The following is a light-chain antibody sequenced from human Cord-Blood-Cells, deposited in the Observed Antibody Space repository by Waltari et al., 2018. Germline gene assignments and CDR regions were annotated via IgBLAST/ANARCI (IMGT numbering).Light chain of an antibody. CDR2: RNN. V-gene: IGLV1-47*01. Sequence: QSVLTQPPSASGTPGQRVTIPCSGSSSNIGSNYVYWYQQLPGTAPKHLIYRNNQRPSGVPVRFSGSKSGTSASLAISGLRSEDEADYYCAAWDDSLSGAVFGGGTQLTVL. J-gene: IGLJ7*01. CDR3: AAWDDSLSGAV. CDR1: SSNIGSNY.